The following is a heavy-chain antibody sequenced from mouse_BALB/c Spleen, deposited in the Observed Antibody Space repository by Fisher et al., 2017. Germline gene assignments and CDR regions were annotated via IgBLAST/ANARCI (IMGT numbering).Heavy chain of an antibody. V-gene: IGHV5-12-1*01. J-gene: IGHJ4*01. CDR3: AKHDPLYGNFSMDY. D-gene: IGHD2-1*01. Sequence: VRFTISRDNAKNTLYLQMSSLKSDDTAMYYCAKHDPLYGNFSMDYWGQGTSVTVSS.